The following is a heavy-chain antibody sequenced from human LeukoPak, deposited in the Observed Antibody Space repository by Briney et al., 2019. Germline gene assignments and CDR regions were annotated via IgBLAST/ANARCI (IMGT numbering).Heavy chain of an antibody. CDR2: IYYSGST. CDR3: ARDLTIFGVVGWFDP. V-gene: IGHV4-39*07. Sequence: SETLSLTCTVSGGSISSSSYYWGWIRQPPGKGLEWIGSIYYSGSTYYNPSLKSRVTMSVDTSKNQFSLKLSSVTAADTAVYYCARDLTIFGVVGWFDPWGQGTLVTVSS. D-gene: IGHD3-3*01. J-gene: IGHJ5*02. CDR1: GGSISSSSYY.